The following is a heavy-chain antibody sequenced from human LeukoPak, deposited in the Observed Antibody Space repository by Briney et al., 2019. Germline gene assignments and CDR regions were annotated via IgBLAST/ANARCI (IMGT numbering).Heavy chain of an antibody. D-gene: IGHD3-16*01. V-gene: IGHV4-61*01. CDR3: AREGGGFDI. J-gene: IGHJ3*02. CDR1: GGPISSGSYY. Sequence: SETLSLTCTVSGGPISSGSYYWSWIRQPPGKGLEWIGYIYYSGSTNYNPSLKSRVTISVDTSKNQFSLKLSSVTAADTAVYYCAREGGGFDIWGQGTMVTVSS. CDR2: IYYSGST.